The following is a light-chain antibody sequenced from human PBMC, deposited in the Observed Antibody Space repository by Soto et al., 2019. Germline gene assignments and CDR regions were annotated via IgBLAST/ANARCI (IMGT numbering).Light chain of an antibody. J-gene: IGKJ3*01. Sequence: DIQMTQSPSTLSASVGDRVTITCRASQSISSYLNWYQQKPGKAPKLLIYKASTLKSGVPSRFSGSGSGSGTEFTLTISSLQPDDFATYYCQQYNSYSGSTFGPGTKVDNK. V-gene: IGKV1-5*03. CDR3: QQYNSYSGST. CDR2: KAS. CDR1: QSISSY.